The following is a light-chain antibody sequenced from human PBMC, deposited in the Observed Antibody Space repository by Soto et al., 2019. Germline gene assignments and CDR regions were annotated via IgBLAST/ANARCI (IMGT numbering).Light chain of an antibody. Sequence: DIQMTQSPSTLSGSLGDRVTITWRASQTISSWLAWYQQKPGKVPKLLIYAASTLQSGVPSRFRGSRSGTDFTLTISSLQNEDVATYYCQNYNSAPRTFGQGTKVDIK. CDR1: QTISSW. CDR2: AAS. J-gene: IGKJ1*01. CDR3: QNYNSAPRT. V-gene: IGKV1-27*01.